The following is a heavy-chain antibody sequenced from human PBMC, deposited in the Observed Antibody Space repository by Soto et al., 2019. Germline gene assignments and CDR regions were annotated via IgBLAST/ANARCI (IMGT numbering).Heavy chain of an antibody. D-gene: IGHD5-12*01. CDR2: IYYSGST. Sequence: PSETLSLTCTVSGGSISSGNYYWSWIRQPPGKGLEWIGYIYYSGSTYYNPSLKSRVTISVDTSKNQFSLKLSSVTAADTAVYYCAREGRSVATNHFDSWGQGTLVTVSS. CDR3: AREGRSVATNHFDS. CDR1: GGSISSGNYY. J-gene: IGHJ4*02. V-gene: IGHV4-30-4*01.